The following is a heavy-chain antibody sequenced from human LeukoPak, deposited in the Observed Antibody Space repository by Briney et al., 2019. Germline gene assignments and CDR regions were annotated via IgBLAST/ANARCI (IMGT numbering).Heavy chain of an antibody. V-gene: IGHV3-53*01. CDR3: ARGAYSSGWYPTS. J-gene: IGHJ4*02. Sequence: PGGSLRLSCAASGFTFSSYAMHWVRQAPGKGLEWVSVIYSGGSTYYADSVKGRFTISRDNSKNTLYLQMNSLRAEDTAVYYCARGAYSSGWYPTSWGQGTLVTVSS. D-gene: IGHD6-19*01. CDR1: GFTFSSYA. CDR2: IYSGGST.